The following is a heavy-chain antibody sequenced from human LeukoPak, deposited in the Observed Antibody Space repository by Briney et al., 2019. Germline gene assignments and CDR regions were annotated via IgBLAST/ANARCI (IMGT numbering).Heavy chain of an antibody. CDR1: GFTFSSYA. Sequence: GGSLRLSXAASGFTFSSYAMSWVRQAPGKGLEWVSAISGSGGSTYYADSVKGRFTISRDNSKNTLYLQMNSLRAEDTAVYYCAKDQIGYCSGGSCLDGGLSYMDVWGKGTTVTVSS. D-gene: IGHD2-15*01. V-gene: IGHV3-23*01. CDR2: ISGSGGST. CDR3: AKDQIGYCSGGSCLDGGLSYMDV. J-gene: IGHJ6*03.